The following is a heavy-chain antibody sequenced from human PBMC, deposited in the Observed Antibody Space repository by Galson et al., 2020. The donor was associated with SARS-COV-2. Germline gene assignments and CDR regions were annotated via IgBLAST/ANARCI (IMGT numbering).Heavy chain of an antibody. J-gene: IGHJ4*02. D-gene: IGHD3-10*01. CDR3: ARHTSGSGVY. CDR2: IYPDDSKT. Sequence: KIGESLKISCKGSGYRINSYWIGWVHQMPGRGLEWMGVIYPDDSKTSYNPSFDGQVTISADKSLNTAYLQWSSRKALDTAIHYCARHTSGSGVYLCQGALVIVAS. V-gene: IGHV5-51*07. CDR1: GYRINSYW.